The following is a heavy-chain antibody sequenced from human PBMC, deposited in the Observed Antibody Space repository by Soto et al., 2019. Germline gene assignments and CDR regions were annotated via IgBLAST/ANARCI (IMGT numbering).Heavy chain of an antibody. V-gene: IGHV3-23*01. J-gene: IGHJ3*02. D-gene: IGHD2-15*01. CDR1: GFTFSSYA. CDR3: AKSYCSGGSCYSANAFDI. CDR2: ISGSGGST. Sequence: GGSLRLSCAASGFTFSSYAMSWVRQAPEKGLEWVSAISGSGGSTYYADSVKGRFTISRDNSKNTLYLQMNSLRAEDTAVYYCAKSYCSGGSCYSANAFDIWGQGTMVTVSS.